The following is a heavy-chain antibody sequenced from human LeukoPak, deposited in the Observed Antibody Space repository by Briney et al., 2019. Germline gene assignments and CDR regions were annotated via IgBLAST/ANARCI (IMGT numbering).Heavy chain of an antibody. CDR3: AKEMKPWMHFDY. D-gene: IGHD5-12*01. Sequence: GGSLRLSCAASGFMFSSYWMHWVRQAPGKGLEWVSAISGSGGSTYYADSVKGRFTISRDNSKNTLYLQMNSLRAEDTAVYYCAKEMKPWMHFDYWGQGTLVTVSS. J-gene: IGHJ4*02. V-gene: IGHV3-23*01. CDR2: ISGSGGST. CDR1: GFMFSSYW.